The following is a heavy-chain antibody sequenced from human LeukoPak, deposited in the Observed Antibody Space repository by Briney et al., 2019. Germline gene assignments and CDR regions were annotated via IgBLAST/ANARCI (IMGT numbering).Heavy chain of an antibody. Sequence: AGSLTLSCAASGVTFSTFARSWVRQGPATGLEWVASISGNGETYYADSVKGRFTLSSDSSRNTVYFHLNNLRLEETATYYCAKASWVSSPDAVRWGQGTLVTVSS. V-gene: IGHV3-23*01. CDR1: GVTFSTFA. J-gene: IGHJ4*02. CDR3: AKASWVSSPDAVR. CDR2: ISGNGET. D-gene: IGHD3-16*01.